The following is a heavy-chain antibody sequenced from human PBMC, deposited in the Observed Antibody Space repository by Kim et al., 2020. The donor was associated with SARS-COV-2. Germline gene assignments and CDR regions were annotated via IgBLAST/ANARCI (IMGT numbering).Heavy chain of an antibody. CDR2: INPSGGST. D-gene: IGHD1-26*01. CDR3: ARDGLKGVGAALFDY. V-gene: IGHV1-46*01. J-gene: IGHJ4*01. Sequence: ASVKVSCKASGYTFTSYYMHWVRQAPGQGLEWMGIINPSGGSTSYAQKFQGRVTMTRDTSTSTVYMELSSLRSEDTAVYYCARDGLKGVGAALFDYWGHGTLVSVSS. CDR1: GYTFTSYY.